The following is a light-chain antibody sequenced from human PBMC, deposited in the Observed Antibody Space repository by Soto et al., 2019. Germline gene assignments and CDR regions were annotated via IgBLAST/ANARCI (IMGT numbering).Light chain of an antibody. CDR2: GAS. J-gene: IGKJ1*01. CDR1: QSVSSSY. CDR3: QQYGSSPWT. Sequence: TLSCRASQSVSSSYLAWYQQKPGQAPRLLIYGASSRATGIPDRFSGSGSGTDFTLTISRLEPEDFAVYYCQQYGSSPWTFGQGTKADIK. V-gene: IGKV3-20*01.